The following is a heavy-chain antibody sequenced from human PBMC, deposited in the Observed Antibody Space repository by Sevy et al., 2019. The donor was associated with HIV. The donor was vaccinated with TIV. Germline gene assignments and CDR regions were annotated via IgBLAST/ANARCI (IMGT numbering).Heavy chain of an antibody. D-gene: IGHD2-15*01. J-gene: IGHJ5*02. CDR3: AAVGLRYCSGSSCYQGDWFDP. V-gene: IGHV1-24*01. CDR1: GYSLTKLS. CDR2: FDVQDGET. Sequence: ASVKVSCKVSGYSLTKLSIHWVRQGPGKGLEWMGDFDVQDGETIYAKKFQGRLKMTVDTTPDTADIELSRLTSEDTAVYYCAAVGLRYCSGSSCYQGDWFDPWGQGSLVTVSS.